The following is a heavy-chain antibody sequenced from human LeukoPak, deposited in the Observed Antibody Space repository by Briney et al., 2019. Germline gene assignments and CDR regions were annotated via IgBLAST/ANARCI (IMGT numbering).Heavy chain of an antibody. V-gene: IGHV1-2*02. CDR1: GYTFTGYY. J-gene: IGHJ4*02. Sequence: ASVKVPCKASGYTFTGYYMHWVRQAPGQGLEWMGWINPNSGGTNYAQKFQGRVTMTRDTSISTAYMELSRLRSDDTAVYYCARSGRIQLWYPSKWPPDYWGQGTLVTVSS. CDR3: ARSGRIQLWYPSKWPPDY. D-gene: IGHD5-18*01. CDR2: INPNSGGT.